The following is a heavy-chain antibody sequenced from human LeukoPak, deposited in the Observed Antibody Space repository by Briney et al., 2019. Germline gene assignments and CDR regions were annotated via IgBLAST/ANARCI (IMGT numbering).Heavy chain of an antibody. CDR2: INPNSGGT. CDR3: ARGVAGTAYYFDY. V-gene: IGHV1-2*04. D-gene: IGHD6-19*01. Sequence: ASVKVSCKASGYTFTAYYMHWVRQAPGQGLEWMGWINPNSGGTSYAQKFQGWVTMTRDTSISTAYMELSRLRSDDTAVYYCARGVAGTAYYFDYWGQGTLVTVSS. CDR1: GYTFTAYY. J-gene: IGHJ4*02.